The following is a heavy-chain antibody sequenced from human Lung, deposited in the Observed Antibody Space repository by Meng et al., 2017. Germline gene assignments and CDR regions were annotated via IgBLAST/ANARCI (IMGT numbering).Heavy chain of an antibody. V-gene: IGHV3-33*01. CDR1: GFSFRSYG. CDR2: IWNDGSNQ. Sequence: GRLVESGGGGVQPGKSLEGSWEAFGFSFRSYGMHGVRQAPGKGLEWVAVIWNDGSNQYYADSVKGRFSISRDNSKNTLFLQMNSLRAEDTAMYFCARDERATQFEYWGQGTLVTVSS. CDR3: ARDERATQFEY. J-gene: IGHJ4*02.